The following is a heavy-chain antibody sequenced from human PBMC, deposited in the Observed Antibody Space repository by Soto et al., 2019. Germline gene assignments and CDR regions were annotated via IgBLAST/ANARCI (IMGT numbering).Heavy chain of an antibody. CDR1: GFTFSSYA. CDR3: AKSVDYDFWSGYPAYDY. CDR2: ISGSGGST. V-gene: IGHV3-23*01. J-gene: IGHJ4*02. Sequence: GGSLRPSCAASGFTFSSYAMSWVRQAPGKGLEWVSAISGSGGSTYYADSVKGRFTISRDNSKNTLYLQMNSLRAEDTAVYYCAKSVDYDFWSGYPAYDYWGQGTLVTVSS. D-gene: IGHD3-3*01.